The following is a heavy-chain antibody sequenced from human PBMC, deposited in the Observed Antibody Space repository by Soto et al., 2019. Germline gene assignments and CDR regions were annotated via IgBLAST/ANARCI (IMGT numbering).Heavy chain of an antibody. V-gene: IGHV6-1*01. J-gene: IGHJ6*02. D-gene: IGHD1-26*01. CDR1: GDSVSSNSAA. Sequence: PSQTLSLTCAISGDSVSSNSAAWNWIRQPPSRGLEWLGRTYYRSKWYNDYAVSVKSRITINPDTSKNQLSLQLNSVTPEDTAVYYCASGMDPWGMDVWGQGTTVTVSS. CDR3: ASGMDPWGMDV. CDR2: TYYRSKWYN.